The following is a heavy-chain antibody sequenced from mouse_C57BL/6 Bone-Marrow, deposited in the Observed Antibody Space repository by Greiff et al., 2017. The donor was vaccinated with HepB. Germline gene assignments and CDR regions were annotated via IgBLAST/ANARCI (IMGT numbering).Heavy chain of an antibody. Sequence: EVQLVESVAELVRPGASVKLSCTASGFNIKNTYMHWVKQRPEQGLEWIGRIDPANGNTKYAPKFQGKATITADTSSNTAYLQLSSLTSEDSAVYYCARGGTVVARNFDYWGQGTTLTVSS. V-gene: IGHV14-3*01. CDR2: IDPANGNT. CDR3: ARGGTVVARNFDY. D-gene: IGHD1-1*01. CDR1: GFNIKNTY. J-gene: IGHJ2*01.